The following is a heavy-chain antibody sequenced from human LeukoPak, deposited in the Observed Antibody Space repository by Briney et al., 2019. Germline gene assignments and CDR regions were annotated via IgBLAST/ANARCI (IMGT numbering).Heavy chain of an antibody. CDR1: GDTFSSHS. CDR2: IISVFGTT. J-gene: IGHJ3*02. D-gene: IGHD3/OR15-3a*01. CDR3: ATEWTDAFDI. V-gene: IGHV1-69*13. Sequence: SVKVSCKASGDTFSSHSLSWVRQAPGQGLEWMGRIISVFGTTNYAQKFQGRLTISADESSRTAYMELSSLRSEDTAVYFCATEWTDAFDIWGQGTMVTVSS.